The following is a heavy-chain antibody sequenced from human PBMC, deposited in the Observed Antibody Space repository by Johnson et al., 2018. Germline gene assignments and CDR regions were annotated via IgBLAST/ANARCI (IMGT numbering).Heavy chain of an antibody. V-gene: IGHV3-74*03. CDR1: GFTFSSYW. J-gene: IGHJ6*04. CDR2: INSDGNST. Sequence: EVQLVESGGGLVQPGGSLRLSCVASGFTFSSYWMHWVRQAPGKGLVWVSRINSDGNSTKYADSVKDRITISRDNSKNTLYLQMNSPRDEDTAVYYCVREGSSGWCEMDVWGKGTTVTVSS. CDR3: VREGSSGWCEMDV. D-gene: IGHD6-19*01.